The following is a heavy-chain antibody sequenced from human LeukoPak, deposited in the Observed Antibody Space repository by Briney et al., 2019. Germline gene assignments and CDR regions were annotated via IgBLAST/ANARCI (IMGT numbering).Heavy chain of an antibody. Sequence: SQTLSLTCTVSGGSISSGDYYWSWIRQPPGKGLEWIGYIYYSGSTYYNPSLKSRVTISVDTSKNQFSLKLSSVTAADTAVYYCARAHPNYYGDYRGAFDIWGQGTMVTVSS. CDR2: IYYSGST. CDR3: ARAHPNYYGDYRGAFDI. V-gene: IGHV4-30-4*01. CDR1: GGSISSGDYY. D-gene: IGHD4-17*01. J-gene: IGHJ3*02.